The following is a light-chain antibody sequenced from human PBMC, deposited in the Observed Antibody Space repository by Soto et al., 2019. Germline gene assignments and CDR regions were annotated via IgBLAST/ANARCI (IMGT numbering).Light chain of an antibody. V-gene: IGLV2-11*01. Sequence: QSALTQPRSVSGSPGQSVTISCTGTSSDVAYYNYVSWYQQHPGKAPKVMIYDVSKRPSGVPDRFSGSKSGNTASLTISGLQAEDEADYYCCSYAGSFTYVFGTGPKVTVL. CDR2: DVS. CDR3: CSYAGSFTYV. CDR1: SSDVAYYNY. J-gene: IGLJ1*01.